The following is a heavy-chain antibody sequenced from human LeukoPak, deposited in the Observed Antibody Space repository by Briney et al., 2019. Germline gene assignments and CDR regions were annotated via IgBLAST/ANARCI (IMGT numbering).Heavy chain of an antibody. D-gene: IGHD3-22*01. J-gene: IGHJ4*02. Sequence: GGSLSLSSTVSGFTFGDYGMSWVRQAPGKGLEWVGFIRSKGYGGTTEYAASVKGRFTISRDDSKSIAYLQVNSLKTEDTAVYYCTRGDYYNSSGYFLLFDDWGQGTLVTVSS. CDR3: TRGDYYNSSGYFLLFDD. V-gene: IGHV3-49*04. CDR1: GFTFGDYG. CDR2: IRSKGYGGTT.